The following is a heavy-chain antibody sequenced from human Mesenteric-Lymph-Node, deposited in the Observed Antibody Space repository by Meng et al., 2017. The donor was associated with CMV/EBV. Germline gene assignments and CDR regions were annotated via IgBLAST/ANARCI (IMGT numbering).Heavy chain of an antibody. D-gene: IGHD6-19*01. CDR3: ARHSVDSGWGDVDY. V-gene: IGHV4-39*01. J-gene: IGHJ4*02. Sequence: SGGSPSSSSYYWGWIRQPPGKGLEWIGLIYYSGSTFYNPSLKSRVTISVDTTKNQFSLKLSSVTAADTAVYYCARHSVDSGWGDVDYWGQGALVTVSS. CDR2: IYYSGST. CDR1: GGSPSSSSYY.